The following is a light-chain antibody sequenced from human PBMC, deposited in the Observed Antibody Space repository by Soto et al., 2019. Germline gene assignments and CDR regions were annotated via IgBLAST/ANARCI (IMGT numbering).Light chain of an antibody. CDR1: QFIGNY. Sequence: DIQMTQSPSSLSASVGDGVTISCRASQFIGNYLNWYQHRPGKVPEVLIYGATTLRSGVPSRFTGSGYGTDFTLTINNLQPEDFATYYCQHVYSFPHTFGQGTKLEV. CDR2: GAT. V-gene: IGKV1-39*01. CDR3: QHVYSFPHT. J-gene: IGKJ2*01.